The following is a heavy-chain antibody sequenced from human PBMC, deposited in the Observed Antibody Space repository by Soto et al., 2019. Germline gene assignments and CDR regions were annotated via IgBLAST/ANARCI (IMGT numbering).Heavy chain of an antibody. V-gene: IGHV3-21*01. J-gene: IGHJ3*02. CDR3: ARDIGLYYDSSGYYYEGDAFDI. Sequence: GGSLRRSCAASGFTFSSYSMNWVRQAPGKGLEWVSSISSSSSYIYYADSVKGRFTISRDNAKNSLYLQMNSLRAEDTAVYYCARDIGLYYDSSGYYYEGDAFDIWGQGTMVTVSS. CDR2: ISSSSSYI. D-gene: IGHD3-22*01. CDR1: GFTFSSYS.